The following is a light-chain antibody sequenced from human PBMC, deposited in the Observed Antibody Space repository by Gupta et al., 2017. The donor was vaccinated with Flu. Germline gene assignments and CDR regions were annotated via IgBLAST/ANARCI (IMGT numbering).Light chain of an antibody. CDR1: QSGLASANNKNY. CDR2: WAS. V-gene: IGKV4-1*01. CDR3: QQYDSAPLT. Sequence: LGQRATINCKSSQSGLASANNKNYLSWNQQRPGQPPKLLISWASARESGVPDRFSGRGSGTHFTLTIDSLQAEDMAVYYCQQYDSAPLTFGGGTKVEIK. J-gene: IGKJ4*01.